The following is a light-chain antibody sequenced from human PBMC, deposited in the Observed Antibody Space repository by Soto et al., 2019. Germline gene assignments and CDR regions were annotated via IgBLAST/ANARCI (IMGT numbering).Light chain of an antibody. CDR3: SSYTSSSSVV. CDR1: SSDVGGYNY. Sequence: QSALTQPASVSGSPGQSITISCTGTSSDVGGYNYVSWYQQHPGKAPKLMIYDXXXRPSGVSNRFSGSKSGNTASLTISGXXXXXXXXXYCSSYTSSSSVVFGGGTKLTVL. V-gene: IGLV2-14*01. CDR2: DXX. J-gene: IGLJ2*01.